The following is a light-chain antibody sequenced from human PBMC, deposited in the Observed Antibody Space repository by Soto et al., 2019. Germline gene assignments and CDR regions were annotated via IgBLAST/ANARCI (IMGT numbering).Light chain of an antibody. CDR3: QERSNWPRWT. CDR2: DAS. Sequence: EIVLTQSPATLSLSPGERATLSCRASQSVGTFVAWFQQRPGQAPRVLIYDASSRATGIPVRFSGSGSGTDFTLTISSLEPEDCAVYYCQERSNWPRWTFGQGTKVE. CDR1: QSVGTF. J-gene: IGKJ1*01. V-gene: IGKV3-11*01.